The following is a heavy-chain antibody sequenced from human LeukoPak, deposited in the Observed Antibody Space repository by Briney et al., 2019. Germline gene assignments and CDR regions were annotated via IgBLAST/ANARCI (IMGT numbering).Heavy chain of an antibody. CDR2: IIPIFGTA. V-gene: IGHV1-69*05. Sequence: SVKVSCRASGGTFSSYAISWVRQAPGQGLEWMGGIIPIFGTANYAQKYQGRVTITTDASTSTAYMELSSLRSEDTAVYYCARGYGDYVNDAFDIWGQGTMVTVSS. CDR3: ARGYGDYVNDAFDI. J-gene: IGHJ3*02. CDR1: GGTFSSYA. D-gene: IGHD4-17*01.